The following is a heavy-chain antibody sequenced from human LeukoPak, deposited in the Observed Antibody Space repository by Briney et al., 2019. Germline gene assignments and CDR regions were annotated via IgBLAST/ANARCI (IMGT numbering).Heavy chain of an antibody. CDR1: GGSISSYY. CDR3: AREAVPAAISWAAFGI. Sequence: SETLSLTCSVSGGSISSYYWSWIRQPAGKGLEWIGRIYTSGSTNCNPSLKSRVTMSVDTSKNQFSLKMTSVTAADTAVYYCAREAVPAAISWAAFGIWGQGTMVTVSS. V-gene: IGHV4-4*07. J-gene: IGHJ3*02. CDR2: IYTSGST. D-gene: IGHD2-2*01.